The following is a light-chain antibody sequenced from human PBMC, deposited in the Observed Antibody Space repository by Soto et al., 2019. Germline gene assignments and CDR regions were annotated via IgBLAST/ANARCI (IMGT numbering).Light chain of an antibody. CDR3: QSYDSSLSVVV. V-gene: IGLV1-40*01. CDR2: GNN. Sequence: QSVLTQPPSVSGAPGQRVTISCTGSSSNIGAGYDVHWYQQLPGTAPKLLIYGNNNRPSGVPHRFSGSKSGTSASLAITGLQAEDEADYYCQSYDSSLSVVVFGGGTKRTVL. J-gene: IGLJ2*01. CDR1: SSNIGAGYD.